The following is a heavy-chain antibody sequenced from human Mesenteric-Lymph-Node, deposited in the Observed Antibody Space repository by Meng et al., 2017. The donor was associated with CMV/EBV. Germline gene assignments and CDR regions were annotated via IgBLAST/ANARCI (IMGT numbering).Heavy chain of an antibody. D-gene: IGHD2-8*02. J-gene: IGHJ3*01. CDR1: GNTVTAYT. Sequence: SQTLSLTCGVSGNTVTAYTWSWIRQSPGKGLEWFGAISHSGTIEYNPDLKKRLTLSLDTSKDEVSLKLTTVTAADTGMYFCATSKKFCSGPTCYPAFDVWGPGTWVTVSS. V-gene: IGHV4-59*02. CDR3: ATSKKFCSGPTCYPAFDV. CDR2: ISHSGTI.